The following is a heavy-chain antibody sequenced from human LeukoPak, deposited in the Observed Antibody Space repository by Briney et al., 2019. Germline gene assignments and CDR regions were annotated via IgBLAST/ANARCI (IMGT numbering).Heavy chain of an antibody. CDR3: ARVTKTYYYYMDV. D-gene: IGHD2-2*01. CDR1: GGSISSYY. CDR2: IYYSGST. J-gene: IGHJ6*03. Sequence: PSETLSLTCTVSGGSISSYYWSWIRQPPGKGREWIGYIYYSGSTNYNPSLKSRVTISVDTSKNQFSLKLSSVTAADTAVYYCARVTKTYYYYMDVWGKGTTVTVSS. V-gene: IGHV4-59*01.